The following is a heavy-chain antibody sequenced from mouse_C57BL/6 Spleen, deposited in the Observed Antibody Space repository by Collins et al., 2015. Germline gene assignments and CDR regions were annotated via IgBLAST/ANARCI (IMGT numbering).Heavy chain of an antibody. CDR3: ARPYYYDAMDY. Sequence: DVQLVESGGGLVQPGGSRKLSCAASGFTFSSFGVHWVRQAPEKGLEWVAYISSGSSTIYYADTVKGRFTISRDNPKNTLFLQMTSLRSEDTAMYYCARPYYYDAMDYWGQGTSVTVSS. J-gene: IGHJ4*01. D-gene: IGHD1-1*01. V-gene: IGHV5-17*02. CDR1: GFTFSSFG. CDR2: ISSGSSTI.